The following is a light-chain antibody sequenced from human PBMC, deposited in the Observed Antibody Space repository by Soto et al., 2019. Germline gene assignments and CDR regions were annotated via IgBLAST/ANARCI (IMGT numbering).Light chain of an antibody. Sequence: DIQMTQSPSTLCAYVGDRVTITCRASQSISSWLAWYQQKPGKAPKLLIYEGSSLKSGVPSRFSGSGSGTEFTLTISSLQPDDFATYYCQQYESYSQTFGQGTKVDI. CDR3: QQYESYSQT. CDR2: EGS. J-gene: IGKJ1*01. CDR1: QSISSW. V-gene: IGKV1-5*03.